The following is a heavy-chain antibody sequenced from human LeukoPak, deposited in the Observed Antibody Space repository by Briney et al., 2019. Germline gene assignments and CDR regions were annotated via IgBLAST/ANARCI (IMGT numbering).Heavy chain of an antibody. J-gene: IGHJ4*02. D-gene: IGHD3-16*02. CDR1: GFTFSSYA. CDR2: ISGSGGST. Sequence: GGSLRLSCAASGFTFSSYAMSWVRQAPGKGLEWVSAISGSGGSTYYADSVKGRFTISRDNSKNTLYLQMNSLRAEDTAVYYSATXPXYDXIWGSYRSVFDYWGQGTLVTVSS. CDR3: ATXPXYDXIWGSYRSVFDY. V-gene: IGHV3-23*01.